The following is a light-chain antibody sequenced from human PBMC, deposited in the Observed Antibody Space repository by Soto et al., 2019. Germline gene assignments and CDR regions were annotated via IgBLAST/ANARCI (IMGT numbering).Light chain of an antibody. CDR3: SSYTTISTYV. Sequence: LTQASSLAWAPWKAVPNSQTYTSRYVGGYNYVSWYQQHPGKAPKLMIYDVRNRPSGVSNRFSGSKSVNTASLTISGLQAEDEADYYCSSYTTISTYVFGTGTKVTVL. J-gene: IGLJ1*01. V-gene: IGLV2-14*01. CDR2: DVR. CDR1: SRYVGGYNY.